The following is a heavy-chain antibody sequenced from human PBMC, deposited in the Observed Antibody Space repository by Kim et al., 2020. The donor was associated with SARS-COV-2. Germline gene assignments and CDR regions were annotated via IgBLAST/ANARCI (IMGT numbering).Heavy chain of an antibody. Sequence: SETLSLTCTVFGGSISSSSYYWGWIRQPPGKGLEWIGSIHYGGSTYYNPSLKNRVTISSDTSKNQFSLKLSSVTAADTAAYFCATDGGLGDWAGRRNYHRYQFVMDVWGQGTAVTVFS. V-gene: IGHV4-39*01. CDR3: ATDGGLGDWAGRRNYHRYQFVMDV. D-gene: IGHD2-21*01. CDR2: IHYGGST. J-gene: IGHJ6*02. CDR1: GGSISSSSYY.